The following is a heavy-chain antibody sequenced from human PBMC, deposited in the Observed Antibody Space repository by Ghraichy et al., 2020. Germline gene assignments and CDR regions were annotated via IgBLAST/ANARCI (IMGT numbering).Heavy chain of an antibody. J-gene: IGHJ3*02. D-gene: IGHD4-23*01. CDR2: ISSSSSYT. CDR3: ARLADYGGNSAEAFDI. Sequence: GGSLRLSCAASGFTFSDYYMSWIRQAPGKGLEWVSYISSSSSYTNYADSVKGRFTISRDNAKNSLYLQMNSLRAEDTAVYYCARLADYGGNSAEAFDIWGQGTMVTVSS. CDR1: GFTFSDYY. V-gene: IGHV3-11*06.